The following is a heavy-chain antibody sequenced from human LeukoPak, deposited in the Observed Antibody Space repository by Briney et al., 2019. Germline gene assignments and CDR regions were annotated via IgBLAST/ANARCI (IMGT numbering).Heavy chain of an antibody. D-gene: IGHD5-18*01. V-gene: IGHV4-61*02. CDR2: IYSSGST. CDR1: GGSISSGSYY. J-gene: IGHJ6*03. Sequence: SQTLSLTCTVSGGSISSGSYYWSWIRPPAGKELEWIVRIYSSGSTNYNPSLKGRVTIAVDTSQNQFSLKLSSVAAAATACCSCARQPGKDTASGYYYYMDVWGKGTTVTISS. CDR3: ARQPGKDTASGYYYYMDV.